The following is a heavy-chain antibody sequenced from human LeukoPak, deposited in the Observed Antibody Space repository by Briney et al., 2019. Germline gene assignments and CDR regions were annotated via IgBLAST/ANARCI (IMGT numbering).Heavy chain of an antibody. D-gene: IGHD2-2*01. CDR3: AKESYPVGSCSTPNCFSDY. J-gene: IGHJ4*02. CDR1: GFAFSSYA. CDR2: ISASGGST. V-gene: IGHV3-23*01. Sequence: GGSLRLSCAASGFAFSSYAMTWVRQAPGKGLDWVSSISASGGSTYYADSVKGRFTISRDNSKNSLFLQMNSLGAEDTAVYYCAKESYPVGSCSTPNCFSDYWGQGTLVTVSS.